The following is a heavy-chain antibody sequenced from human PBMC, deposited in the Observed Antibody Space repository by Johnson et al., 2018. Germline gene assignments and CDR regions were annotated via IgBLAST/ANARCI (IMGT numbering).Heavy chain of an antibody. CDR3: AITNLGLQYLDDYGMDV. Sequence: VQLVESGGGLVKPGGSLRLSCAASGFTFSNAWMNWVRQAPGKGLEWVGRIKSKTDGGTTDYAAPVKGRLTISRDDSKNTLYLQMNSLKTEDPAVYYCAITNLGLQYLDDYGMDVWGQGTPVTVSS. CDR2: IKSKTDGGTT. J-gene: IGHJ6*02. V-gene: IGHV3-15*07. CDR1: GFTFSNAW. D-gene: IGHD4-11*01.